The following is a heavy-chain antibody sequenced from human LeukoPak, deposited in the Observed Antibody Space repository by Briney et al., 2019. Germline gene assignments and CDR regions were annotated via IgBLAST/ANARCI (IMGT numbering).Heavy chain of an antibody. CDR2: INPNSGGT. Sequence: ASVKVSCKASGYTFTGYYMHWVRQAPGQGLEWMGWINPNSGGTNSAQKFQGRVTMTRDTSISTAYMELNSLRSDNTAVYYCARLGLTVTSDIDWWGQGTLVTVSS. V-gene: IGHV1-2*02. CDR3: ARLGLTVTSDIDW. CDR1: GYTFTGYY. D-gene: IGHD4-17*01. J-gene: IGHJ4*02.